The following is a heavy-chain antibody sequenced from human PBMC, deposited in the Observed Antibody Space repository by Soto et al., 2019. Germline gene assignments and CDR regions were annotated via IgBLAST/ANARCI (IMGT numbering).Heavy chain of an antibody. CDR3: ARVRGSSWYEGAFDI. V-gene: IGHV3-30-3*01. CDR1: GFTFSSYP. CDR2: ISYDESNK. D-gene: IGHD6-13*01. J-gene: IGHJ3*02. Sequence: QVQLVESGGGVVQPGRSLRLSCAASGFTFSSYPKHWVRQAPGKGLEWVAFISYDESNKYYADSVKGRFTISRDNSKNTLYLQMNSLRAEDTAVYYCARVRGSSWYEGAFDIWGQGTMVTVSS.